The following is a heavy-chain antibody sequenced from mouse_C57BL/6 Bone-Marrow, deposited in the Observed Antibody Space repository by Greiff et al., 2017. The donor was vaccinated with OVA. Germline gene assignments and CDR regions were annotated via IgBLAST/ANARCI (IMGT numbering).Heavy chain of an antibody. J-gene: IGHJ3*01. CDR1: GFSLTSYG. CDR2: IWSGGST. D-gene: IGHD2-3*01. Sequence: VKLQESGPGLVQPSQSLSITCTVSGFSLTSYGVHWVRQSPGKGLEWLGVIWSGGSTDYNAAFISRLSISKDNSKSPVFFKMNSLQADDTAIYYCARSPYDGYFLWFAYWGQGTLVTVSA. V-gene: IGHV2-2*01. CDR3: ARSPYDGYFLWFAY.